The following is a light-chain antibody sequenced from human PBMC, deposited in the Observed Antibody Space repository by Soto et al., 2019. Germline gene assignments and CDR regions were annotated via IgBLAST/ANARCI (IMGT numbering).Light chain of an antibody. V-gene: IGLV2-14*03. CDR1: SSDVGTYDF. Sequence: QSALTQPAAVSGSPGQSISISCTGTSSDVGTYDFVSWYQQLPGKAPQLIIFDVSHRPSGVSNRFSGSKSGSTASLTISGLQAEDEADYYCSSYTTSSTLFGGGTKLTVL. CDR3: SSYTTSSTL. J-gene: IGLJ2*01. CDR2: DVS.